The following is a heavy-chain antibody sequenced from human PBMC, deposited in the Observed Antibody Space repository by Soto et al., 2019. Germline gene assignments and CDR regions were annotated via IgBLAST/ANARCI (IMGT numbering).Heavy chain of an antibody. J-gene: IGHJ6*03. V-gene: IGHV1-8*01. CDR3: ASGNILLWSGEDRSEYYMDV. D-gene: IGHD3-10*01. Sequence: ASVKVSCKASGYTFTSYDINWVRQATGQGLEWMGWMNPNSGNTGYAQKFQGRVTMTRNTSISTAYMELSSLRSEDTAVYYCASGNILLWSGEDRSEYYMDVWGKGTTVTVSS. CDR2: MNPNSGNT. CDR1: GYTFTSYD.